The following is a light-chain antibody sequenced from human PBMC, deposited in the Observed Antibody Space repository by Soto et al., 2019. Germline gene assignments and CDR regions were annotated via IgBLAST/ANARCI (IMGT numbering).Light chain of an antibody. CDR3: SSYAGSNNQV. V-gene: IGLV2-8*01. J-gene: IGLJ1*01. CDR2: EVS. Sequence: QSVLTQPPSASGSPGQAVTISCTGTSSDVGGYNYVSWYQQHPGKAPKLMIYEVSKRPLGVPDRFSGSKSGNTASLTVSGLRAEDEADYYCSSYAGSNNQVFGTGTKVTVL. CDR1: SSDVGGYNY.